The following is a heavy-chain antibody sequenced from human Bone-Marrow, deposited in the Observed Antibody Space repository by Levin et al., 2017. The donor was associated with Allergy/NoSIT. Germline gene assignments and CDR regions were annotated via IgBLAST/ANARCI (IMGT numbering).Heavy chain of an antibody. J-gene: IGHJ4*02. Sequence: ESGPTLVKPTQTLTLTCNFSGFSLSTTGVAVGWIRQPPGKALECLAVIYWDDDKRYSPSLKNRRTITKDTSKNQVVLTMTNMDPVDTGTYYCAHSDTPGFDYWGQGALVTVSS. V-gene: IGHV2-5*02. CDR2: IYWDDDK. D-gene: IGHD1-14*01. CDR1: GFSLSTTGVA. CDR3: AHSDTPGFDY.